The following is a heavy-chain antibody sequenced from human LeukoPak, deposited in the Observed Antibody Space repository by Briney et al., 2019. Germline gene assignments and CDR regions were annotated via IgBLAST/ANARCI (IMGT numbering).Heavy chain of an antibody. Sequence: ASVKVSCKASGYTFTSYDINWVRQATGQGLEWMGWMNPNSGNTGYAQKFQGRVTMTRNTSISTAYMELSSLRPEDTAVYYCARAYYDTSAYPGYWGQGTLATVSS. CDR2: MNPNSGNT. CDR3: ARAYYDTSAYPGY. J-gene: IGHJ4*02. D-gene: IGHD3-22*01. V-gene: IGHV1-8*01. CDR1: GYTFTSYD.